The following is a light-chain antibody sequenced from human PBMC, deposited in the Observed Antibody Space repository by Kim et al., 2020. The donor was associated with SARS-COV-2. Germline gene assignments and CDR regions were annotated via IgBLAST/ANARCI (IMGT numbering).Light chain of an antibody. Sequence: SPGQPARITCSGDVLAKKYARWFQQKPGQAPVLVIYKDSERPSGIPERFSGSSSGTTVTLTISGAQIEDEADYYCYSAADNNLALVFGGGTQLTVL. CDR3: YSAADNNLALV. J-gene: IGLJ3*02. CDR1: VLAKKY. CDR2: KDS. V-gene: IGLV3-27*01.